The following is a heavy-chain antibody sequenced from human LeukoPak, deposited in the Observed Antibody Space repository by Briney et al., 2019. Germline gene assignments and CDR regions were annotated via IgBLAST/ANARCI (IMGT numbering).Heavy chain of an antibody. CDR2: ISSSSSYI. Sequence: GGSLRLSCAASGFTFSSYSMNWVRQAPGKGLEWVSSISSSSSYIYYADSVKGRFTISRDNAKNSLYLQMNSLRAEDTAVYYCARIAALYDPNDYWGQGTLVTVSS. V-gene: IGHV3-21*01. D-gene: IGHD2-2*02. CDR3: ARIAALYDPNDY. CDR1: GFTFSSYS. J-gene: IGHJ4*02.